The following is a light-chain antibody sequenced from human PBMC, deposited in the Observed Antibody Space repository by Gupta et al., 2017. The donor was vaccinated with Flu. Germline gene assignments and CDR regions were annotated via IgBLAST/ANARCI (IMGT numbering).Light chain of an antibody. CDR1: QGISSY. Sequence: DIQLTQSPSFLSASVGDRVTISCRASQGISSYLAWYQQKPGKAPKLLIYAASTLQSGVPSRFSGSGSGTEFTLTISSLQPEDFATYYCQQLTFGGGTXVEIK. J-gene: IGKJ4*01. V-gene: IGKV1-9*01. CDR3: QQLT. CDR2: AAS.